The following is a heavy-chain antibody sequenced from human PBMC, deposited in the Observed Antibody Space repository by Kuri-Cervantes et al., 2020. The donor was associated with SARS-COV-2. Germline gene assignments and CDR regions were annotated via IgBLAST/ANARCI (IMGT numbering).Heavy chain of an antibody. J-gene: IGHJ6*02. D-gene: IGHD2-8*02. Sequence: ASVKVSCKASGYTFTSYGISWVRQAPGQGLEWMGWISAYNGNTNYAQKLQGRVTMTTETSTSTAYMELRSLRSDDTAVYYCARDRVLHGNYYYYYGMDVWGQGTTVTVSS. CDR2: ISAYNGNT. V-gene: IGHV1-18*04. CDR3: ARDRVLHGNYYYYYGMDV. CDR1: GYTFTSYG.